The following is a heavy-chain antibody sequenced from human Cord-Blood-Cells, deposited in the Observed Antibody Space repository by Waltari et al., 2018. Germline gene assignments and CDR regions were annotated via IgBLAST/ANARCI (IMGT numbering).Heavy chain of an antibody. CDR3: ARDIAVAGTGAFDI. CDR1: GGSISSYY. CDR2: IYYSGST. V-gene: IGHV4-59*01. J-gene: IGHJ3*02. Sequence: QVQLQESGPGLVKPSETLSLTCTVSGGSISSYYWRWIRQPPGKGLEWIGYIYYSGSTNYSPSLKSRVTISVDTSKNQFSLKLSSVTAADTAVYYCARDIAVAGTGAFDIWGQGTMVTVSS. D-gene: IGHD6-19*01.